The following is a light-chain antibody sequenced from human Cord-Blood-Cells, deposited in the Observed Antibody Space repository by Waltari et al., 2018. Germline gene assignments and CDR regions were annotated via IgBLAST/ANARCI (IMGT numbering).Light chain of an antibody. V-gene: IGLV1-40*01. J-gene: IGLJ1*01. Sequence: QSVLTQPPSVSGAPGQRVTISYTGSSPNIGAGYDVHWYQQLPGTAPKLLIYGNSKRPSGVPDRFSGSKSGTLASLAITGLQAEDEADYYCQSYDSSLSGYVFGTGTKVTVL. CDR3: QSYDSSLSGYV. CDR1: SPNIGAGYD. CDR2: GNS.